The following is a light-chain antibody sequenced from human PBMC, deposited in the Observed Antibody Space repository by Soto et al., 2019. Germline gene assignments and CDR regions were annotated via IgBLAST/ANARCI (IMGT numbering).Light chain of an antibody. J-gene: IGKJ3*01. CDR3: QQYTTSPFP. Sequence: IGLTQSPATLSLSTGARVPLSWRARKSVRSDYFAWYQQKPGQAPRVIIYGASSRATGIPDRFSGSGSGADFTLTISRLEPEDFAVYYCQQYTTSPFPFGPGTKVDI. V-gene: IGKV3-20*01. CDR2: GAS. CDR1: KSVRSDY.